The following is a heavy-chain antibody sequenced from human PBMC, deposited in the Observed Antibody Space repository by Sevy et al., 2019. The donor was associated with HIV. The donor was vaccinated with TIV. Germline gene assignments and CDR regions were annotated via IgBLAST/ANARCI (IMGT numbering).Heavy chain of an antibody. CDR2: INWDESEK. Sequence: GGSLRLSCATSGFSFNDYAMHWVRQAPGKGLEWVSGINWDESEKDYADSVEGRFTISRNNDKKSLYLQMSSLRREDTALYFCARGGFYFGSEDYYGKAGYDSWGPGTVVTVSS. D-gene: IGHD3-10*01. CDR1: GFSFNDYA. V-gene: IGHV3-9*01. J-gene: IGHJ4*02. CDR3: ARGGFYFGSEDYYGKAGYDS.